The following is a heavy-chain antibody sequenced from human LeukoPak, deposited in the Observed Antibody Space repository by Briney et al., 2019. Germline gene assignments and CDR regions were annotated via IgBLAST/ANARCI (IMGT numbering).Heavy chain of an antibody. CDR1: GYTFTSYD. J-gene: IGHJ6*02. CDR3: ARGGGCSSTSCYTRVGYYYYYGMDV. D-gene: IGHD2-2*02. Sequence: ASVTVSCKASGYTFTSYDINWVRQATGQGLEWMGWMNPNRGNTGFAQKFQGRVTMTRNTSISTAYMEQSSLRSEDTAVYYRARGGGCSSTSCYTRVGYYYYYGMDVWGQGTTVTVSS. CDR2: MNPNRGNT. V-gene: IGHV1-8*01.